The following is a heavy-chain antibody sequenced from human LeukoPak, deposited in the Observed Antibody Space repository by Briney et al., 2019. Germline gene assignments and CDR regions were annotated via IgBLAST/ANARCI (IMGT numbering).Heavy chain of an antibody. CDR3: ASRYTYYYGSGSYHF. V-gene: IGHV4-34*01. Sequence: PSETLSLTCAVYGGSFCGYYWSWIRQPPGKGLEWIGEINHSGSTNYNPSLKSRVTISVDTSKNQFSLKLSSVTAADTAVYYCASRYTYYYGSGSYHFWGQGTLVTVSS. D-gene: IGHD3-10*01. J-gene: IGHJ4*02. CDR2: INHSGST. CDR1: GGSFCGYY.